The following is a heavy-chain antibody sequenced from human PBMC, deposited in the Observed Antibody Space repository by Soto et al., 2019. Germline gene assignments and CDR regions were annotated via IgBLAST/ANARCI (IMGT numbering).Heavy chain of an antibody. CDR2: INHSGST. CDR3: ARGSGWYGWCY. D-gene: IGHD6-19*01. J-gene: IGHJ4*02. CDR1: GGSFSGYY. V-gene: IGHV4-34*01. Sequence: QVQLQQWGAGLLKPSETLSLTCAVYGGSFSGYYWSWIRQPPGKGLEWIGEINHSGSTNYNPSLKRRVTQSVDTSTNRFSLKLSSVTAADTAVYSCARGSGWYGWCYWGQGTLVTVSS.